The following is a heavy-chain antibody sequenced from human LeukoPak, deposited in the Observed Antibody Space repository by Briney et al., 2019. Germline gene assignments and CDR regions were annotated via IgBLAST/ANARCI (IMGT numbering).Heavy chain of an antibody. Sequence: SETLSLTCTVSGGSISSGSYYWSWIRQPAGKGLEWIGRIYTSGSTNYNPSLKSRVTISVDTSKNQFSLKLSSVTAADTAVYYCARDAKQLDYFDYWGQGTLVTVSS. J-gene: IGHJ4*02. V-gene: IGHV4-61*02. CDR3: ARDAKQLDYFDY. CDR1: GGSISSGSYY. D-gene: IGHD6-6*01. CDR2: IYTSGST.